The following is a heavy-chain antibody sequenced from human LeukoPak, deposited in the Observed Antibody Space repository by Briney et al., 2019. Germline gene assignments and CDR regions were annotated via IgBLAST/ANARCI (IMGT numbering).Heavy chain of an antibody. CDR2: ISSSGTYI. J-gene: IGHJ4*02. V-gene: IGHV3-21*01. Sequence: PGGSLRLSCEASGSTFSSYAMTWVRQAPGKGLEWVSSISSSGTYIYYADSVKGRFTISRDNAKNSLYLQMNSLRAEDTAVYYCARDPGRSGGSCYSDYWGQGTLVTVSS. CDR3: ARDPGRSGGSCYSDY. D-gene: IGHD2-15*01. CDR1: GSTFSSYA.